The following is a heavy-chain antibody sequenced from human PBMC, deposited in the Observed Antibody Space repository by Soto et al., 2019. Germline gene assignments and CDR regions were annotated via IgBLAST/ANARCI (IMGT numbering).Heavy chain of an antibody. D-gene: IGHD3-16*02. Sequence: NPSETLSLTCTVSGGSISSYYWSWIRQPPGKGLEWIGYIYYSGSTNYNPSLKGRVTISVDTSKNQFSLKLSSVTAADTAVYYCARRYRSFFDSWGQGTMVTV. CDR3: ARRYRSFFDS. CDR2: IYYSGST. CDR1: GGSISSYY. J-gene: IGHJ3*02. V-gene: IGHV4-59*08.